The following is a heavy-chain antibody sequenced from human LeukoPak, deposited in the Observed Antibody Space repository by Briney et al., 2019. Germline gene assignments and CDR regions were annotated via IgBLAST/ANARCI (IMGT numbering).Heavy chain of an antibody. J-gene: IGHJ6*02. D-gene: IGHD2-15*01. Sequence: GGSLRLSCAASGFTFSSYSMNWVRQAPGKGLEWVSSISSSSSYIYYADSVWGRFTISRDNAKNSLYLQMNSLRAEDTAVYYCARGYCSGGSCYRMDVWGQGTTVTVSS. CDR3: ARGYCSGGSCYRMDV. CDR2: ISSSSSYI. V-gene: IGHV3-21*01. CDR1: GFTFSSYS.